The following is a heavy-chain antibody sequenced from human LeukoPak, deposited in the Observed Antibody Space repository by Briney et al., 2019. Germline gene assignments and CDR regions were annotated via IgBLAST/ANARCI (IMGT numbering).Heavy chain of an antibody. CDR1: GFTFSSFG. D-gene: IGHD3-22*01. CDR2: ITYDGIKR. V-gene: IGHV3-30*03. J-gene: IGHJ4*02. CDR3: ARNFHRRLYDSSGYYPY. Sequence: GGSLRLSCVVSGFTFSSFGMHWVRQAPGKGLEWVAFITYDGIKRPYADSVKGRFTISRDNAKNSLYLQMNSLRAEDTAVYYCARNFHRRLYDSSGYYPYWGQGTLVTVSS.